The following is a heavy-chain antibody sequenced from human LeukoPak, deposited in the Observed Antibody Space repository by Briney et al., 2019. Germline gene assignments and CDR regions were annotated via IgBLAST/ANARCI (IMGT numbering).Heavy chain of an antibody. V-gene: IGHV3-23*01. CDR1: GFTFSSYA. Sequence: GGSLRLSCASSGFTFSSYAMNFVRQAPGKGLESVSGMCGSGGYPHYADSVKSRFPIYRDNSKNTLYLQMDSLRDEDTAVYYCVKGSGFIDYWGQGTLVTVSS. D-gene: IGHD3-3*01. J-gene: IGHJ4*02. CDR2: MCGSGGYP. CDR3: VKGSGFIDY.